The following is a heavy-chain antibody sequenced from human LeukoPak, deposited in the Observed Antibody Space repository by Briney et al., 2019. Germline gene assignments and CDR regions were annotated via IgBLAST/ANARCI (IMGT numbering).Heavy chain of an antibody. CDR1: GFTFSNYG. CDR3: AKTAGIAAAADFDY. J-gene: IGHJ4*02. Sequence: GGSLRLSCAASGFTFSNYGMSWVRQAPGKGLEWVSSISGSGDSTYYADSVKGRFTTSRDNSKNTLYLQMNSLRAEDTAVYYCAKTAGIAAAADFDYWGQGTLVTVSS. V-gene: IGHV3-23*01. CDR2: ISGSGDST. D-gene: IGHD6-13*01.